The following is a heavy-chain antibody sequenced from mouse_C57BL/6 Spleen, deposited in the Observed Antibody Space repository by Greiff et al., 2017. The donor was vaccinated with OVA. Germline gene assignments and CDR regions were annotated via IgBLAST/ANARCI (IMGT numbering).Heavy chain of an antibody. D-gene: IGHD1-1*01. CDR2: IDPENGDT. CDR3: TLTTVAPAWFAY. CDR1: GFNIKDDY. J-gene: IGHJ3*01. V-gene: IGHV14-4*01. Sequence: EVQLQQSGAELVRPGASVKLSCTASGFNIKDDYMHWVKQRPEQGLEWIGWIDPENGDTEYASKFQGKATITADTSSNTAYLQLSSLTSEDTAVDYCTLTTVAPAWFAYWGQGTLVTVSA.